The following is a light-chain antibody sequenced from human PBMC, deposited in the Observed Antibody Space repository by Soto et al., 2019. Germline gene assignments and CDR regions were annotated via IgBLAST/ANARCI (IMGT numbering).Light chain of an antibody. V-gene: IGKV3-15*01. CDR2: GAS. CDR3: QQYDTWPPA. Sequence: EVLMTQSPATLSVSPGERATLSCRASQSVSSNLAWYQQKPGQAPRLLIYGASTRAPGIPDRFSGSGSGTEFTLTISSLQSEDRAFFFCQQYDTWPPAFGQGTKVEIK. J-gene: IGKJ2*01. CDR1: QSVSSN.